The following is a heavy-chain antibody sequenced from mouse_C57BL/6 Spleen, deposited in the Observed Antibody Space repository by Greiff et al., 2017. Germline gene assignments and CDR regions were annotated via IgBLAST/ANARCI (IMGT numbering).Heavy chain of an antibody. D-gene: IGHD1-1*01. V-gene: IGHV1-55*01. J-gene: IGHJ2*01. CDR1: GYTFTSYW. CDR2: IYPGSGST. Sequence: QVQLQQPGAELVKPGAPVKMSCKASGYTFTSYWITWVKQRPGQGLEWIGDIYPGSGSTNYNEKFKSKATLAVDTSSRTAYMQLSSLTSEDSAVYYCARSGNYFDYWGQGTTLTVSS. CDR3: ARSGNYFDY.